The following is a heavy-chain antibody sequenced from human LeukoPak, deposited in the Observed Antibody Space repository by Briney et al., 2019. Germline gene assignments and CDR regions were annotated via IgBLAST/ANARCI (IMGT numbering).Heavy chain of an antibody. D-gene: IGHD3-22*01. CDR2: INSDGSWT. J-gene: IGHJ4*02. V-gene: IGHV3-74*01. CDR1: GNYW. Sequence: TGGSLRLSCAASGNYWMHWVRQAPGKGLVWVSHINSDGSWTGYADSVKGRFTISKDNAKNTVYLQMNSLRAEDTAVYYCARGSSGTREDFDYWGQGTLVTVSS. CDR3: ARGSSGTREDFDY.